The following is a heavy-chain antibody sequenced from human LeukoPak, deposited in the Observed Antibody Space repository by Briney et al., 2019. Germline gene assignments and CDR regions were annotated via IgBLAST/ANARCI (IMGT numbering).Heavy chain of an antibody. D-gene: IGHD3-10*01. CDR1: GFTFSSYG. V-gene: IGHV3-30*02. CDR3: ARGRFGESTHRPFDY. Sequence: GGSLRLSCAASGFTFSSYGMHWVRQAPGKGLEWVAFIRYDGSNKYYADSVKGRFTISRDNSKNTLYLQMNSLRAEDTAVYYCARGRFGESTHRPFDYWGQGTLVTVSS. CDR2: IRYDGSNK. J-gene: IGHJ4*02.